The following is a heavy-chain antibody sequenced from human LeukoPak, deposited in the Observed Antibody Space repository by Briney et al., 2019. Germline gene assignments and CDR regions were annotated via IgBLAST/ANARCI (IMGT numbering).Heavy chain of an antibody. D-gene: IGHD3-9*01. V-gene: IGHV3-43*01. Sequence: GGSLRLSCAASGFTLDDNSIYWVRQPPGKGLEWVSLISWNGAATYYADSVRGRFTVSRDNSRKSTFMEMNSLITEDSAMYYCAEVARNSSWPYFEHWGQGTLVTVSS. CDR1: GFTLDDNS. J-gene: IGHJ1*01. CDR2: ISWNGAAT. CDR3: AEVARNSSWPYFEH.